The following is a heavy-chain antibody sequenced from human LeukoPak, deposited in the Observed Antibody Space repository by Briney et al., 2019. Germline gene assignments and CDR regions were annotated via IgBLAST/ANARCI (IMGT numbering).Heavy chain of an antibody. J-gene: IGHJ4*02. Sequence: ASVKVSCKASGYTFTSYGISWVRQAPGQGLEWMGWISAYNGNTNYAQKPQGRVTMTTDTSTSTAYMELRSLRSDDTAVYYCARVDPPPYYDILTGYSGFDYWGQGTLVTVSS. CDR2: ISAYNGNT. CDR3: ARVDPPPYYDILTGYSGFDY. V-gene: IGHV1-18*01. D-gene: IGHD3-9*01. CDR1: GYTFTSYG.